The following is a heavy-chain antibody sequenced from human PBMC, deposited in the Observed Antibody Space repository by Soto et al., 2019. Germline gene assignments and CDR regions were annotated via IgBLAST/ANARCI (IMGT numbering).Heavy chain of an antibody. Sequence: PGGSLSLSCAASRFTVGSSYVSWVRQAPGKGLEWFSVIYTGDTPYYADSLKGRVTISRDNSKNTLYLQMNTLRVESTAAYYCRRALMDVVPPAHELFGPRGPGIFGTVSS. CDR3: RRALMDVVPPAHELFGP. CDR1: RFTVGSSY. J-gene: IGHJ1*01. CDR2: IYTGDTP. V-gene: IGHV3-53*01. D-gene: IGHD5-12*01.